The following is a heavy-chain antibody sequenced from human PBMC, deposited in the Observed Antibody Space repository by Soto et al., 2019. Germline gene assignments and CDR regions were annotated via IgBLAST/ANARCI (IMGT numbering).Heavy chain of an antibody. CDR3: ALTTSNWGL. Sequence: EVQLVESGGGLVQPGGSLRLSCAASGFAFSGYWMNWVHQAPGKGLEWVANIKQDGSEKNYVDSVKGRFTISRDNAKNSLYLQMNSLRAEDSAVSYCALTTSNWGLWGRGTQVTVSS. D-gene: IGHD4-17*01. J-gene: IGHJ2*01. CDR1: GFAFSGYW. V-gene: IGHV3-7*05. CDR2: IKQDGSEK.